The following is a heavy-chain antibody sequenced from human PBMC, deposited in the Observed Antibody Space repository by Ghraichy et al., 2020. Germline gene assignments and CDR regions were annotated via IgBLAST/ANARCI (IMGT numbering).Heavy chain of an antibody. J-gene: IGHJ5*02. CDR3: ARDSTMVRGVIPDP. D-gene: IGHD3-10*01. CDR1: GGTFSSYA. Sequence: SVKVSCKASGGTFSSYAISWVRQAPGQGLEWMGRIIPILGIANYAQKFQGRVTITADKSTSTAYMELSSLRSEDTAVYYCARDSTMVRGVIPDPWGQGTLVTVSS. V-gene: IGHV1-69*04. CDR2: IIPILGIA.